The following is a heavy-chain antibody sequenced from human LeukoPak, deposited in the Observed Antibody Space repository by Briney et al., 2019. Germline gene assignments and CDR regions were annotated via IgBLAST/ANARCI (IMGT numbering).Heavy chain of an antibody. J-gene: IGHJ4*02. CDR1: GGSFSGYY. CDR3: ASLAAAGTRIFDY. CDR2: INHSGST. D-gene: IGHD6-13*01. Sequence: SETLSLTCAVYGGSFSGYYWGWIRQPPGKGLEWIGEINHSGSTNYNPSLKSRVTMSVDTSKNQFSLELSSVTAADTAVYYCASLAAAGTRIFDYWGQGTLVTVSS. V-gene: IGHV4-34*01.